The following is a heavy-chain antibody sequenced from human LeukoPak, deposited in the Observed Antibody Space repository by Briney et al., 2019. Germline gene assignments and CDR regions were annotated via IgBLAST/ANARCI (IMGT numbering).Heavy chain of an antibody. Sequence: SETLSLSCAVYGGSFSGYYWSWIRQPPGKGLEWIGEINHSGSTNYNPSLKSRVTISVDTSKNQCSLKLSSVTAADTAVYYCAVPAAMSDFDYWGQGTLVTVSS. CDR3: AVPAAMSDFDY. J-gene: IGHJ4*02. D-gene: IGHD2-2*01. V-gene: IGHV4-34*01. CDR2: INHSGST. CDR1: GGSFSGYY.